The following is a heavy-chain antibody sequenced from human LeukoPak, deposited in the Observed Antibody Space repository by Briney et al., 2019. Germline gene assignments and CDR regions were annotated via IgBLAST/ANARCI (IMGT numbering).Heavy chain of an antibody. V-gene: IGHV1-2*06. Sequence: GASVKVSCKASGYTFTGYYMHWVRQAPGQGLEWMGRINPNSGGTNYAQKFQGRVTMTRDTSISTAYMELSRLRSDDTAVYYCARDFKSIAVAPGYWGQGTLVTVSS. D-gene: IGHD6-19*01. CDR1: GYTFTGYY. CDR3: ARDFKSIAVAPGY. J-gene: IGHJ4*02. CDR2: INPNSGGT.